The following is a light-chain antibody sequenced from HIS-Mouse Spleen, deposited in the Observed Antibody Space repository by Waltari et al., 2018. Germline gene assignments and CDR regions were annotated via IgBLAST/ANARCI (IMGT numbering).Light chain of an antibody. V-gene: IGKV2-30*02. CDR1: QSLVHSDGNTY. CDR2: KVS. CDR3: MQGTHWGFT. Sequence: DVVMTQSPLSLPVTLGQPASISCRSSQSLVHSDGNTYLNWFQQRPGQSPRRLIYKVSNRDSGVPDRFSGSGSGTDFTLKISRVEAEDVGVYYCMQGTHWGFTFGPGTKVDIK. J-gene: IGKJ3*01.